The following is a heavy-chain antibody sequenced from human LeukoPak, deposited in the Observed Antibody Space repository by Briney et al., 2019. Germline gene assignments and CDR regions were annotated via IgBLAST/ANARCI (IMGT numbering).Heavy chain of an antibody. CDR1: GFTISGIY. V-gene: IGHV3-53*01. CDR2: IYSGGNT. CDR3: ASHDFLLEWYY. Sequence: GGSLRLSCAASGFTISGIYMSWVRQAPGKGLEWVSVIYSGGNTYYADSVKGRFTISRDNAKNSLSLQMNSLRAEDTAVYYCASHDFLLEWYYWGQGTLVTVSS. D-gene: IGHD3-3*01. J-gene: IGHJ4*02.